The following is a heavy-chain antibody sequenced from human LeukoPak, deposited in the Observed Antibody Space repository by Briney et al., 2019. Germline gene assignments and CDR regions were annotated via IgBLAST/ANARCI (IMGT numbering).Heavy chain of an antibody. V-gene: IGHV3-48*03. CDR3: VKGGWLDY. D-gene: IGHD6-19*01. CDR1: GFTFRTYD. J-gene: IGHJ4*02. CDR2: ISSSGSTT. Sequence: PGGSLRLSCAASGFTFRTYDMNWVRQAPGKGLEWISYISSSGSTTHYVDSVKDRFTVSRDDAKSSLYLQMNSLRAEDTAVYYCVKGGWLDYWGQGSLVTVSS.